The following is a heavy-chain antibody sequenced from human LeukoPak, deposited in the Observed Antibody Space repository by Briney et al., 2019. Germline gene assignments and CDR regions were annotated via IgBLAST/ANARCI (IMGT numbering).Heavy chain of an antibody. J-gene: IGHJ4*02. V-gene: IGHV3-21*04. CDR3: AKAGAVAVVAAKYFDY. CDR2: ISTSNSYI. D-gene: IGHD2-15*01. CDR1: GFTFSSYP. Sequence: GGSLRLSCAASGFTFSSYPMNWVRQAPGKGLEWVSSISTSNSYIYYADSVKGRFTISRDNSKNTLYLQMNSLRAEDTAVYYCAKAGAVAVVAAKYFDYWGQGTLVTVSS.